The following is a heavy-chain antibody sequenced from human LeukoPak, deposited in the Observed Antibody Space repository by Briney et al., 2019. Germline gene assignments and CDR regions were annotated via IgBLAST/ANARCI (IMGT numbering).Heavy chain of an antibody. Sequence: ASETLSLTCTVSGGSISSSGYYWGWVRQPPGKGLEWIGSIYYSGSTYYNPSLRSRVSMDTSKKQFSLRLSSVTAADTATYYCARVVATIHYYYYGMDVWGPGTTVTVSS. J-gene: IGHJ6*02. D-gene: IGHD5-24*01. CDR2: IYYSGST. CDR3: ARVVATIHYYYYGMDV. V-gene: IGHV4-39*07. CDR1: GGSISSSGYY.